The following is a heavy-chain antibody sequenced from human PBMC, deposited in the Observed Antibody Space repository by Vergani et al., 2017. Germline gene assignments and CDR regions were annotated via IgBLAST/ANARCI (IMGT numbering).Heavy chain of an antibody. J-gene: IGHJ4*02. Sequence: EVQLLESGGGLVQPGGSLRLSCEASGFTFSSYAMSWVRQAPGKGLEWVSAISGSAGRTYYADSVKGRFTITRDNSTDTLYLKMNSLRAEDTAVYYCAKGRPLPGYSSGCSCHNYACVGGSFDYWGQGTLVTVSS. V-gene: IGHV3-23*01. CDR3: AKGRPLPGYSSGCSCHNYACVGGSFDY. CDR1: GFTFSSYA. CDR2: ISGSAGRT. D-gene: IGHD2-15*01.